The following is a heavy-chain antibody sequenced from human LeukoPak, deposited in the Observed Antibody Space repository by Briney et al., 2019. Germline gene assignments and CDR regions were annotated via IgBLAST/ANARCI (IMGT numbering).Heavy chain of an antibody. J-gene: IGHJ4*02. CDR1: GASINSGSYY. CDR2: FYSSGST. D-gene: IGHD1-26*01. Sequence: SQTLSLTCTVSGASINSGSYYWSWIRQPAGKGLGFIGHFYSSGSTNYNPSLKSRVSISVATSKNQFSLKLSSVTAADTAVYYCARDGRFPPEVLPRYFDYWGQGTLVTVSS. CDR3: ARDGRFPPEVLPRYFDY. V-gene: IGHV4-61*09.